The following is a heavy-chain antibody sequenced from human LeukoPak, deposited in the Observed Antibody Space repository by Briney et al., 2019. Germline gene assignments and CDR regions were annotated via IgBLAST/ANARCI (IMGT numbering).Heavy chain of an antibody. CDR1: GFTFSSYW. J-gene: IGHJ4*02. CDR2: IKKDGSEI. Sequence: GGSLRLSCAASGFTFSSYWMTWVRQAPGKGLEWVANIKKDGSEIYYADSVKGRFTISRDNAKNSLYLQMNSLRAEDTAVYYCAREGRRRYFDYWGQGTLVTVSS. CDR3: AREGRRRYFDY. V-gene: IGHV3-7*01.